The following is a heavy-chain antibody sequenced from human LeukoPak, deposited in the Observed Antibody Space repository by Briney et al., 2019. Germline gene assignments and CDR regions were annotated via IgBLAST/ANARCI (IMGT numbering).Heavy chain of an antibody. D-gene: IGHD2-2*01. V-gene: IGHV1-69*13. CDR2: IIPIFGTA. Sequence: ASVKVSCKASGGTFSSYAISWVRQAPGQGLEWMGGIIPIFGTANYAQEFQGRVTITADESTSTAYMELSSLRSEDTAVYYCAREAHYAPDYWGQGTLVTVSS. J-gene: IGHJ4*02. CDR1: GGTFSSYA. CDR3: AREAHYAPDY.